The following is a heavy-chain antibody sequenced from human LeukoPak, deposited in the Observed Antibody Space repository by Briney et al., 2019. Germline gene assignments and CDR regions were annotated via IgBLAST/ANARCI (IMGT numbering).Heavy chain of an antibody. CDR1: GFTVSSNY. CDR2: IYSGGST. J-gene: IGHJ4*02. Sequence: GGSLRLSCAASGFTVSSNYMSWVRQAPGKGLEWVSVIYSGGSTYYADSVKGRFTISRHNSKNTLYLQMNSLRAEDTAVYYCAKTPTYYYDSSGYYYYWGQGTLVTVSS. V-gene: IGHV3-53*01. D-gene: IGHD3-22*01. CDR3: AKTPTYYYDSSGYYYY.